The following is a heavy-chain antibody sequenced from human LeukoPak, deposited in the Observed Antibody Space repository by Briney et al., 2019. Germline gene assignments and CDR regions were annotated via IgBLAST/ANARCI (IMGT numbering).Heavy chain of an antibody. D-gene: IGHD3-16*01. J-gene: IGHJ4*02. CDR3: ARRTLRLGELLPFDY. CDR2: IYYSGST. Sequence: SETLSLTCTVSGGSISSSSYYRGWIRQPPGKGLEWIGSIYYSGSTYYNPSLKSRVTISVDTSKNQFSLKLSSVTAADTAVYYCARRTLRLGELLPFDYWGQGTLVTVSS. CDR1: GGSISSSSYY. V-gene: IGHV4-39*01.